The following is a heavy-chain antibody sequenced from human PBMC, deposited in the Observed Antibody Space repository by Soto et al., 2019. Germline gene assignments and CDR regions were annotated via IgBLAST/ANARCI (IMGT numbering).Heavy chain of an antibody. Sequence: SETLSLTCTVSGGSISSGGYYWSWIRQHPGKGLEWIGYIYYSGSTYYNPSLKSRVTISVDTSKNQFSLKLSSVTAADTAVYYCARGAILRFLVWSQSPTYYFDYWGQGTLVTVSS. CDR2: IYYSGST. J-gene: IGHJ4*02. CDR1: GGSISSGGYY. D-gene: IGHD3-3*01. CDR3: ARGAILRFLVWSQSPTYYFDY. V-gene: IGHV4-31*03.